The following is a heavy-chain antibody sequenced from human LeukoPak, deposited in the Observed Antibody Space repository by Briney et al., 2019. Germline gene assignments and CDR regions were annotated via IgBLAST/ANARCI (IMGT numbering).Heavy chain of an antibody. CDR2: INPHSGGT. J-gene: IGHJ4*02. CDR1: GYTFTGYY. D-gene: IGHD1-7*01. V-gene: IGHV1-2*02. Sequence: ASVKVSCKASGYTFTGYYLHWVRQAPGQGLEWMGWINPHSGGTNYAQKFQGRVTMTRDTSISTAYMELSRLRSDDTAVYYCARTHNWNYVRDWGQGTLVTVSS. CDR3: ARTHNWNYVRD.